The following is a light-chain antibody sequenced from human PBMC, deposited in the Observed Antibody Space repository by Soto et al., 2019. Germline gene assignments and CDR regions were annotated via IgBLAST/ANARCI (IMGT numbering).Light chain of an antibody. V-gene: IGKV1-5*01. CDR2: DAS. J-gene: IGKJ5*01. CDR1: QSISDW. Sequence: DIQMTQSPSTLSASVGYRFTITCRASQSISDWLAWFQLKPGKAPKLLIYDASSLESGVPSRFSGSGSGTEFTLTISSLQPDDFATYYCQKSYSTPINFGQGTRLEIK. CDR3: QKSYSTPIN.